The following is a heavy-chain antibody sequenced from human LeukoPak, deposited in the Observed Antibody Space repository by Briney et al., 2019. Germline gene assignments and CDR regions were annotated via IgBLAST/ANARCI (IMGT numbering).Heavy chain of an antibody. Sequence: PSETLSLTCTVSGGSIDSRSYYRGWIRQPPGKGLEWIGNIFYSGSTYYNPSLQSRVTISLDTSQNQFSLTLNSVTAADTAVYYCARAHSIASYYYGVDVWGQGTTVTVSS. V-gene: IGHV4-39*07. CDR2: IFYSGST. D-gene: IGHD6-13*01. J-gene: IGHJ6*02. CDR1: GGSIDSRSYY. CDR3: ARAHSIASYYYGVDV.